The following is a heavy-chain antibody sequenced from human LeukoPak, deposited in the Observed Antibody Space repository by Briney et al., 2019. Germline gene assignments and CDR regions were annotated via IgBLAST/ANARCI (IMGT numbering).Heavy chain of an antibody. V-gene: IGHV3-21*01. CDR3: ARQTYYYDSSGYPVPEDAFDI. Sequence: GGSLRLSCAASGFTFSSYSMNWVRQAPGKGLEWVSSISSSSSYIYYADSVKGRFTISRDNAKNSLYLQMNSLRAEDTAVYYCARQTYYYDSSGYPVPEDAFDIWGQGTMVTVSS. J-gene: IGHJ3*02. CDR2: ISSSSSYI. D-gene: IGHD3-22*01. CDR1: GFTFSSYS.